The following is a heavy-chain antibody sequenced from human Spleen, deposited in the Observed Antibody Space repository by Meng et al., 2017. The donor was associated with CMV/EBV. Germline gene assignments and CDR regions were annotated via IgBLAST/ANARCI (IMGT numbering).Heavy chain of an antibody. CDR1: GLIVSTYY. D-gene: IGHD2-2*01. CDR2: INSDGSST. Sequence: GGSLRLSCAASGLIVSTYYMNWVRQAPGKGLVWVSRINSDGSSTSYADSVKGRFTISRDNAKNTLYLQMNSLRAEDTAVYYCARDLGYCSSTSCRESWFDPWGQGTLVTVSS. CDR3: ARDLGYCSSTSCRESWFDP. J-gene: IGHJ5*02. V-gene: IGHV3-74*01.